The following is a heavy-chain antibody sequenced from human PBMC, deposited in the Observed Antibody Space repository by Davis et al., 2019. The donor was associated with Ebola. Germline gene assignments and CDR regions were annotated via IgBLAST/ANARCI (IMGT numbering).Heavy chain of an antibody. V-gene: IGHV3-49*03. CDR2: LRSKAYGGTT. D-gene: IGHD6-19*01. CDR1: GFTFGDYA. J-gene: IGHJ4*02. Sequence: GESLKISCTASGFTFGDYAMSWFRQAPGKGLEWVGFLRSKAYGGTTEYAASVKGRFTISRDNAKNSLYLQMNSLRAEDTAVYYCSRVEGYSSGWYVYYWGQGTLVTVSS. CDR3: SRVEGYSSGWYVYY.